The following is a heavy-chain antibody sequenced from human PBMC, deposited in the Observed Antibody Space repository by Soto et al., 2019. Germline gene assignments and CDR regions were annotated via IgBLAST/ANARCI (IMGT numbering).Heavy chain of an antibody. CDR2: LNPNTGVT. CDR1: AYTFTGYY. Sequence: QVQLVQSGAEVKKPGASVMVSCKASAYTFTGYYIHWVRQAPGQGLEWMGWLNPNTGVTKYAHKFQGRVIMTRDTSISTAYMHLSSLTSYDTAIYDCARAAVGGEYYYFDYWGQGTLVTVSS. V-gene: IGHV1-2*02. D-gene: IGHD3-10*01. CDR3: ARAAVGGEYYYFDY. J-gene: IGHJ4*02.